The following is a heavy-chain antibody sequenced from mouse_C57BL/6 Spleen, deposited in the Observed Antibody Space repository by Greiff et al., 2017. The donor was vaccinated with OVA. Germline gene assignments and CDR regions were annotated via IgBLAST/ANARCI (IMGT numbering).Heavy chain of an antibody. V-gene: IGHV1-22*01. CDR2: INPNNGGT. CDR3: ARNRDGYYDY. D-gene: IGHD2-3*01. Sequence: EVQVVESGPELVKPGASVKMSCKASGYTFTDYNMHWVKQSHGKSLEWIGYINPNNGGTSYNQKFKGKATLTVNKSSSTAYMELRSLTSEDSAVYYCARNRDGYYDYWGQGTTLTVSS. CDR1: GYTFTDYN. J-gene: IGHJ2*01.